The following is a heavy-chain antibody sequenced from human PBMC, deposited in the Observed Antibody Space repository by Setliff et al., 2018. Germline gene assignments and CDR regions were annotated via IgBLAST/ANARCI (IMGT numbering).Heavy chain of an antibody. Sequence: SETLSLTCTVSSGSISSHYWSWIRQPPGKGLEWIGYIYYSGSTNYNPSLKSRVTISVDTSKNQFSLKLSSVTAADTAVYYCARAGEGPAALHYYYYMDVWGKGTTVTVSS. CDR2: IYYSGST. CDR3: ARAGEGPAALHYYYYMDV. D-gene: IGHD2-2*01. J-gene: IGHJ6*03. V-gene: IGHV4-59*11. CDR1: SGSISSHY.